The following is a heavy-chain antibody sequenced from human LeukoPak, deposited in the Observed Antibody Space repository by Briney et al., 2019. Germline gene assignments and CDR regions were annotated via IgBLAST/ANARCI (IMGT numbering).Heavy chain of an antibody. CDR2: IDWDDDT. J-gene: IGHJ4*02. Sequence: SGPALLKPPQTLTLTCTFSGFSLSTSGMRVNWIRQPPGKALEWLARIDWDDDTFYSTSLKTRLTISKDTSKNQVVLTMTNMDPVDTATYYCARMAQDSSGLFEYWGQGTLVTVSS. CDR3: ARMAQDSSGLFEY. V-gene: IGHV2-70*04. CDR1: GFSLSTSGMR. D-gene: IGHD3-22*01.